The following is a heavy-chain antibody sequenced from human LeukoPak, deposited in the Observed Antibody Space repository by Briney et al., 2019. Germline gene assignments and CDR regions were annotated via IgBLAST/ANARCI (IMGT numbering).Heavy chain of an antibody. V-gene: IGHV1-2*02. CDR1: GYSFTAYY. CDR2: INPNSGGT. J-gene: IGHJ3*02. D-gene: IGHD1-14*01. CDR3: ARSAHLVTLDAFDI. Sequence: ASVKVSCKASGYSFTAYYMHWVRQAPGQGLEWMGWINPNSGGTNYAQKLQGRVTMTTDTSTSTAYMELRSLRSDDTAVYYCARSAHLVTLDAFDIWGQGTMVTVSS.